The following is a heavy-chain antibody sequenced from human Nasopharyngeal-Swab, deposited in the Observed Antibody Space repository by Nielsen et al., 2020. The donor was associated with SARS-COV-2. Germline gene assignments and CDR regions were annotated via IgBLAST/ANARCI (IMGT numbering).Heavy chain of an antibody. D-gene: IGHD3-22*01. CDR2: ISYRGST. J-gene: IGHJ3*02. V-gene: IGHV4-31*02. CDR3: ARETIPYDSSGFDAFDI. Sequence: WIRQPPGKGLEWIGYISYRGSTYYNPSLKSRVTISVDTSKNQFSLKLSSVTAADTAVYYCARETIPYDSSGFDAFDIWGQGIMVTVSS.